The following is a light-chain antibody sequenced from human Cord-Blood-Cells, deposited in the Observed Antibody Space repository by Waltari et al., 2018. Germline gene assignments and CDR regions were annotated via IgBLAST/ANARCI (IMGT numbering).Light chain of an antibody. CDR1: SSDVGSYNL. CDR3: CSYAGSSTQV. CDR2: EVS. J-gene: IGLJ3*02. Sequence: QSALTQPASVSGSPGQSITIPCTGTSSDVGSYNLVSWYQQHPGKAPKLMIYEVSKRPSGVSNRFSGSKSGNTASLTISGLQAEDEADYYCCSYAGSSTQVFGGGTKLTVL. V-gene: IGLV2-23*02.